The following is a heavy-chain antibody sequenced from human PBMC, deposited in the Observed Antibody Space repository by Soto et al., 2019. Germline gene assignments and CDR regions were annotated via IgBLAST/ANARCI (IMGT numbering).Heavy chain of an antibody. J-gene: IGHJ4*02. CDR2: VIPVFNTS. D-gene: IGHD4-17*01. Sequence: QVQLEQSGPEVKRPGTSGKVSCKASGGSFGRYSVSWVRQAPGQGIEWIRGVIPVFNTSNYSLKFRGRVAIFADRSTSSVFMELRSLRSEDTALYYCARGDEMTAVTIFEYWGQGTLVTVSS. V-gene: IGHV1-69*01. CDR1: GGSFGRYS. CDR3: ARGDEMTAVTIFEY.